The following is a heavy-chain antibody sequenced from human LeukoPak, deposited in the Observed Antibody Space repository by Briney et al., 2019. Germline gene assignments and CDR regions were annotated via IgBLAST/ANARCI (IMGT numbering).Heavy chain of an antibody. CDR2: INPNTGGT. J-gene: IGHJ4*02. D-gene: IGHD3-22*01. CDR1: GYTFTGYY. CDR3: ASYPSYSSSPPFDY. Sequence: GASVKVSCKASGYTFTGYYMHWVRQAPGQGLEWMGWINPNTGGTNYAQKFQSRVTMTRDTTISTAYMELSRLTSDDTAVYYCASYPSYSSSPPFDYWGQGTLVTVSS. V-gene: IGHV1-2*02.